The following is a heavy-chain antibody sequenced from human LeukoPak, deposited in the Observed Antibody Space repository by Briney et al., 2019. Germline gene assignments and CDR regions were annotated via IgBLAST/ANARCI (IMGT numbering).Heavy chain of an antibody. D-gene: IGHD3-9*01. CDR2: INHSGST. CDR3: ARGVSYYDILTGYYLEYYYYGMDV. V-gene: IGHV4-34*01. CDR1: GDSISRYY. J-gene: IGHJ6*02. Sequence: PSETLSLTCTVSGDSISRYYWSWIRQPPGKGLEWIGEINHSGSTNYNPSLKSRVTISVDTSKNQFSLKLSSVTAADTAVYYCARGVSYYDILTGYYLEYYYYGMDVWGQGTTVTVSS.